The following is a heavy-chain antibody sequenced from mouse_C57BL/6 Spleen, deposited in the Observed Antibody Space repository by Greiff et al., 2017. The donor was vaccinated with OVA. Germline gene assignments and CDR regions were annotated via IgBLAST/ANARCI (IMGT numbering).Heavy chain of an antibody. CDR3: ARSRTVVADYYAMDY. J-gene: IGHJ4*01. CDR2: INPNNGGT. CDR1: GYTFTDYY. Sequence: EVQLQQSGPELVKPGASVKISCKASGYTFTDYYMNWVKQSHGKSLEWIGDINPNNGGTSYNQKFKGKATLTVDKSSSTAYMELRSLTSEDSAVYYCARSRTVVADYYAMDYWGQGTSVTVSS. D-gene: IGHD1-1*01. V-gene: IGHV1-26*01.